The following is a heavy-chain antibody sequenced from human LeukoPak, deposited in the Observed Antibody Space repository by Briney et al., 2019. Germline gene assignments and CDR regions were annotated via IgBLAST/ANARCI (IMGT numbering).Heavy chain of an antibody. V-gene: IGHV3-23*01. CDR2: ISGSGGST. D-gene: IGHD3-10*01. Sequence: GGSLRLSCAASGSTFSSYAMSWVRQAPGKGLEWVSAISGSGGSTYYADSVKGRFTISRDNSKNTLYLQMSSLRAEDTAVYYCAKDPLWFGESIDDAFDIWGQGTMVTVSS. J-gene: IGHJ3*02. CDR3: AKDPLWFGESIDDAFDI. CDR1: GSTFSSYA.